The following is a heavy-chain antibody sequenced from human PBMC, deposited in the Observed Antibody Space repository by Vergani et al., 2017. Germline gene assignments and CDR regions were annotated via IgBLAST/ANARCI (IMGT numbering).Heavy chain of an antibody. D-gene: IGHD3-22*01. CDR1: GGTFSSYA. CDR2: IIPILGIA. V-gene: IGHV1-69*04. Sequence: QVQLVQSGAEVKKPGSSVKVSCKASGGTFSSYAISWVRQAPGQGLEWMGRIIPILGIANYAQKFQGRVTITADKSTSTAYMELSSLRSEDTAVYYCASGVADCSGYYTRGHWFDPWGQGTLVTVSS. CDR3: ASGVADCSGYYTRGHWFDP. J-gene: IGHJ5*02.